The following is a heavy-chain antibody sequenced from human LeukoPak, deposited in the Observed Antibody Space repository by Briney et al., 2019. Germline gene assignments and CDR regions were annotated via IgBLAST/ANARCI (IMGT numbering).Heavy chain of an antibody. J-gene: IGHJ4*02. CDR1: GFTFSSYE. V-gene: IGHV4-38-2*01. CDR2: IYYSGST. D-gene: IGHD3-10*01. Sequence: GSLRLSCAASGFTFSSYEMNWVRQPPGKGLEWIGSIYYSGSTYYNPSLKSRVTISVDTSKNQFSLKLSSVTAADTAVYYCARTEQQDYYGSGSYIDWGQGTLVTVSS. CDR3: ARTEQQDYYGSGSYID.